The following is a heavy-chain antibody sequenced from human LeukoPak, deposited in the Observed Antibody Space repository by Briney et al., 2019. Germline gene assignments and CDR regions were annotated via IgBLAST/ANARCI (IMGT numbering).Heavy chain of an antibody. CDR1: GFTFSSYG. CDR3: ARPPFRGYSYGRHYFDY. Sequence: GGSLRLSCAASGFTFSSYGMHWVRQAPGNGLEWVAVIWYDGSNKYYADSVKGRFTISRDNSKNTLYLQMNSLRAEDTAVYYCARPPFRGYSYGRHYFDYWGQGTLVTVSS. V-gene: IGHV3-33*01. D-gene: IGHD5-18*01. CDR2: IWYDGSNK. J-gene: IGHJ4*02.